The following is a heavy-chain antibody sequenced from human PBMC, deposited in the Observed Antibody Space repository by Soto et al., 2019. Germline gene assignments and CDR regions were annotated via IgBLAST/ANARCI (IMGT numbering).Heavy chain of an antibody. J-gene: IGHJ5*02. V-gene: IGHV3-53*01. CDR1: GFTVSSNY. D-gene: IGHD6-19*01. CDR3: ARDVLGIAVAGTSWFDP. CDR2: IYSGGST. Sequence: GGSLRLSCAASGFTVSSNYMSWVRQAPGKGLEWVSVIYSGGSTYYADSVKGRFTISRDNSKNTLYLQMNSLRAEDTAVYYCARDVLGIAVAGTSWFDPWGQGTLVTVSS.